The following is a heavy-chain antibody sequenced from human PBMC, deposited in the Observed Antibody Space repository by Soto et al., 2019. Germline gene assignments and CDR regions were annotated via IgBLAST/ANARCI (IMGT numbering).Heavy chain of an antibody. CDR3: AIDSQLRYFDWLFPAGGMDV. CDR2: ISGSGGST. D-gene: IGHD3-9*01. Sequence: GGSLRLSCAASGFTFSSYAMSWVRQAPGKGLEWVSAISGSGGSTYYADSVKGRFTISRDNSKNTLYLQMNSLRAEDTAVYYCAIDSQLRYFDWLFPAGGMDVWGQGTTVTVSS. V-gene: IGHV3-23*01. CDR1: GFTFSSYA. J-gene: IGHJ6*02.